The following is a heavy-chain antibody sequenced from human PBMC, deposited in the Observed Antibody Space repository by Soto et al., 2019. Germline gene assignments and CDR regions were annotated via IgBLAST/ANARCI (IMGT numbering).Heavy chain of an antibody. CDR2: ISYDGSNE. V-gene: IGHV3-30*18. CDR3: AKEGHGYNSRLGGMDV. J-gene: IGHJ6*02. D-gene: IGHD1-1*01. CDR1: GFSFSTYG. Sequence: QVQLVESGGGVVQPGRSLRLSCAASGFSFSTYGMHWVRQAPGKGLEWVAVISYDGSNEYYTDSVKGRFTISRDNSKNTLDLQMNRPGAEDTAVYYCAKEGHGYNSRLGGMDVWGQGTTVTVSS.